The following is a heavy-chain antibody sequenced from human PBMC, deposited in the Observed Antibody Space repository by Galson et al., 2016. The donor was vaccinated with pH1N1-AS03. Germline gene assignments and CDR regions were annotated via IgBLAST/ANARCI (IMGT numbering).Heavy chain of an antibody. CDR3: ARGYCTGGSCYGQFDY. V-gene: IGHV3-23*01. CDR1: GFAVRANA. CDR2: IDGGRENT. Sequence: SLRLFCAASGFAVRANAMSWVRQAPGKGLEWVSAIDGGRENTHHADSVRGRFTISRDNAKNSVFLQMNSLRPDDTAVYYCARGYCTGGSCYGQFDYWGQGTLVTVSS. J-gene: IGHJ4*02. D-gene: IGHD2-15*01.